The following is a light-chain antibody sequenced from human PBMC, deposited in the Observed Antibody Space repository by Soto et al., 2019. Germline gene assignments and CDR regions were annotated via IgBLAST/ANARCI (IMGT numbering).Light chain of an antibody. CDR2: DVS. V-gene: IGLV2-14*03. J-gene: IGLJ1*01. Sequence: QSALTQPATVSGSPGHAITISCHGTSSDVGGYNYVSWYQHHPGKAPKLIIYDVSNRPSGVSIRFSGSKSDNTASLTISGLQPEDEADYHCSSYTTSDTRQIVFGTGTKVTVL. CDR1: SSDVGGYNY. CDR3: SSYTTSDTRQIV.